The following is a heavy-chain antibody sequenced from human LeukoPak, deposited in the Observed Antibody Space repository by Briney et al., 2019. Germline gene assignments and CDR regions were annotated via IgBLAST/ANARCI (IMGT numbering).Heavy chain of an antibody. CDR2: IYHSGST. CDR1: GGSISSGGYS. CDR3: ATIPSWGDWFDP. J-gene: IGHJ5*02. Sequence: SETLSLTCAVSGGSISSGGYSWSWIRQPPGKGLEWIGYIYHSGSTYYNPSLKSRVTIPVDRSKNQFSLKLSSVTAADTAVYYCATIPSWGDWFDPWGQGTLVTVSS. V-gene: IGHV4-30-2*01. D-gene: IGHD3-16*01.